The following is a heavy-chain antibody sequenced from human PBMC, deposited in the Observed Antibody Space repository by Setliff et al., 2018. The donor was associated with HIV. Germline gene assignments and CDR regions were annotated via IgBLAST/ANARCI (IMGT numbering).Heavy chain of an antibody. Sequence: PSETLSLTCAVSGYSIGSAFSWGWIRRPPGKGLEWLGTLYQSGATFYKPSLKSRVTISMDTSTNQISLRLTSATAADTALYYCARDRDSFGLYDYWGQGILVTVSS. CDR1: GYSIGSAFS. CDR2: LYQSGAT. CDR3: ARDRDSFGLYDY. D-gene: IGHD3-3*01. J-gene: IGHJ4*02. V-gene: IGHV4-38-2*02.